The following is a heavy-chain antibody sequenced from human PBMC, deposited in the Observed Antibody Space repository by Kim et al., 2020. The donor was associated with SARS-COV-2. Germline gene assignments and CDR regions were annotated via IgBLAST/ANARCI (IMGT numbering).Heavy chain of an antibody. V-gene: IGHV3-33*01. CDR1: GFTFSRFG. CDR2: ILYDGNNK. CDR3: ARGSGYFLYGMDV. J-gene: IGHJ6*02. D-gene: IGHD3-9*01. Sequence: GGSLRLSCAASGFTFSRFGMHWVRQAPGKGLEWVAVILYDGNNKYYIDSVKDRFTISRDNSKNRVYLQMNSLRAEDTAVYYCARGSGYFLYGMDVWGQGTTVTVSS.